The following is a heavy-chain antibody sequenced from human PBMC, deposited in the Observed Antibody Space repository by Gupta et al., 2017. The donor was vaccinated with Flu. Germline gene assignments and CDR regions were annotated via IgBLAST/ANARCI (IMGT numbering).Heavy chain of an antibody. D-gene: IGHD6-19*01. J-gene: IGHJ3*02. V-gene: IGHV4-4*08. CDR1: SEY. CDR2: TYKSGTT. Sequence: SEYWSWIRQPPGEGLEWIGYTYKSGTTEYNPSLKSRVAISVDSFKNQFSLRVSFVTAADTAVYYCARDGSGRSFQIWGQGTMVTVSS. CDR3: ARDGSGRSFQI.